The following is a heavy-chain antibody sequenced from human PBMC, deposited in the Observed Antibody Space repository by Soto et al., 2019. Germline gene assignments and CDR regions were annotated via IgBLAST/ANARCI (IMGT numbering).Heavy chain of an antibody. Sequence: QVQLQESGPGLVKPSETLSLTCTVSGGSISSYYWSWIWQPPGKGLEWIGYIYYSGSTNYNPSLKSRVTISVDTSKNQFSLKLSSVTAADTAVYYCARAMRGSYLRYFDYWGQGTLVTVSS. D-gene: IGHD1-26*01. CDR3: ARAMRGSYLRYFDY. V-gene: IGHV4-59*01. J-gene: IGHJ4*02. CDR1: GGSISSYY. CDR2: IYYSGST.